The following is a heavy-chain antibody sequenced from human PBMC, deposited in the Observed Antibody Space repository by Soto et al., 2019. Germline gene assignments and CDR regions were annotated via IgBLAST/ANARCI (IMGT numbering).Heavy chain of an antibody. V-gene: IGHV1-69*13. CDR1: GGTFSSYA. CDR3: ARGGWGEGDSLSAYYYGMDV. Sequence: VASVKVSCKASGGTFSSYAISWVRQAPGQGLEWMGGIIPIFGTANYAQKFQGRVTITADESTSTAYMELSSLRSEDTAVYYCARGGWGEGDSLSAYYYGMDVWGQGTTVTVSS. CDR2: IIPIFGTA. D-gene: IGHD3-16*01. J-gene: IGHJ6*02.